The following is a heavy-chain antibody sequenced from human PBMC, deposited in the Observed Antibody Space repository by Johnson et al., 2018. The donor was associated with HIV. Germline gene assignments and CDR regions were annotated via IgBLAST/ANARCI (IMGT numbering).Heavy chain of an antibody. D-gene: IGHD1-26*01. CDR2: ISSSGSTI. V-gene: IGHV3-11*04. Sequence: HVQLVESGGGLAKPAWSPRLSCAASQFTFSDYYMNWIRQAPGKGLEWVSYISSSGSTIYYADSVKGRFTISRDNAKNSLYLQMNSLRAEDTAVYYCARDRGLWERNGAGAFDIWGQGTMVTVSS. CDR3: ARDRGLWERNGAGAFDI. J-gene: IGHJ3*02. CDR1: QFTFSDYY.